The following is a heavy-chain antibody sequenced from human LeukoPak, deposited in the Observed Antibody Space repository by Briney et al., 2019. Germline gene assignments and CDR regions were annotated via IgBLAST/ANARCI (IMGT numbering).Heavy chain of an antibody. J-gene: IGHJ4*02. CDR1: GFTFSSYS. Sequence: SGGSLRLSCAAAGFTFSSYSMNWVRQAPGKGLEWVSSISSSSSYIYYADSVKGRFTISRDNAKNSLYLQMNSLRAEDTAVYYCARDSLPYGGVVGATTSGFDYWGQGTLVTVSS. D-gene: IGHD1-26*01. CDR2: ISSSSSYI. V-gene: IGHV3-21*01. CDR3: ARDSLPYGGVVGATTSGFDY.